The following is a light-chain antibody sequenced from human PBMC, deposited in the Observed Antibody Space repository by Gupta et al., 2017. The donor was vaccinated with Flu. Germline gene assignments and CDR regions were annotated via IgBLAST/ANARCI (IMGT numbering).Light chain of an antibody. CDR1: NNDVGGYNY. Sequence: QSALTQPPSASGSPGQSVTISCTGTNNDVGGYNYVSWYQQHPGKAPKLIIYEVTKRPSGVPDRFSGSKSGNTASLAVSGLQNEDEAVYYCTSYSDNKDSLVIGGGTKLTVL. CDR2: EVT. J-gene: IGLJ3*02. V-gene: IGLV2-8*01. CDR3: TSYSDNKDSLV.